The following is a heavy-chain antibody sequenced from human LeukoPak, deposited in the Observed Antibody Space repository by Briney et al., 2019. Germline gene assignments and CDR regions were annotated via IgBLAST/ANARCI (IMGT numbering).Heavy chain of an antibody. J-gene: IGHJ3*02. CDR1: GGSFSDYY. D-gene: IGHD2-2*01. V-gene: IGHV4-34*01. Sequence: PSETLSLTCAVYGGSFSDYYWSWIRQPPGKGLEWIGETSHSGSTSYNPSLESRVTISVDTSKKQFSLKLSSVTAADTAMYFCARMYCSTTSCSYGFDIWAQGTMVTVSS. CDR2: TSHSGST. CDR3: ARMYCSTTSCSYGFDI.